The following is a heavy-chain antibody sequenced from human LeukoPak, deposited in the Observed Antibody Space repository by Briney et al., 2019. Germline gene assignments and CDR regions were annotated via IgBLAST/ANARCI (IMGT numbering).Heavy chain of an antibody. CDR3: ARGYCSSTSCYKPALGY. V-gene: IGHV3-48*04. D-gene: IGHD2-2*02. CDR2: IASSGITI. J-gene: IGHJ4*02. CDR1: GFTFSSYW. Sequence: GGSLRLSCAASGFTFSSYWMSWVRQAPGKGLEWVSYIASSGITIYYADSVRGRFTISRDNAKNSLYLQMNSLRAEDTAVYYCARGYCSSTSCYKPALGYWGQGTLVTVSS.